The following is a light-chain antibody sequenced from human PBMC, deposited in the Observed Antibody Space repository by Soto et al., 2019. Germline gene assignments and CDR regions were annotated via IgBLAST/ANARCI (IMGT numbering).Light chain of an antibody. CDR2: GAS. CDR3: QQSYKTPRT. CDR1: QSISIY. Sequence: DIQMTQSPSSLSASVGDRVTITCRASQSISIYLNWYQQKSGKAPKVLIYGASNLQTGVPSRFSGSGSGTDFSLTISSLQPEDSENYYCQQSYKTPRTFGQGTKLEIQ. V-gene: IGKV1-39*01. J-gene: IGKJ2*01.